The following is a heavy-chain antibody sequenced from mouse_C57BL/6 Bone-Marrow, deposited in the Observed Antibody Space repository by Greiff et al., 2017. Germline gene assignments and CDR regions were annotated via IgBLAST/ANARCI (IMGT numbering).Heavy chain of an antibody. V-gene: IGHV1-4*01. J-gene: IGHJ3*01. D-gene: IGHD1-1*01. CDR2: INPSSGYT. CDR1: GYTFTSYT. CDR3: ATPYYYGSSPWFAY. Sequence: VQLQQSGAELARPGASVKMSCKASGYTFTSYTMHWVKQRPGQGLEWIGYINPSSGYTKYNQKFKDKATLTADESSSTAYMQLSSLTSEDSAVYYCATPYYYGSSPWFAYWGQGTLVTVSA.